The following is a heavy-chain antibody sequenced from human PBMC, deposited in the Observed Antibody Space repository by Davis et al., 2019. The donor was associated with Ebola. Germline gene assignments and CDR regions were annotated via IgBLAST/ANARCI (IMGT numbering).Heavy chain of an antibody. CDR1: GYTFTSYG. Sequence: AASVKVSCKASGYTFTSYGISWVRQAPGQGLEWMGWISAYNGNTNYAQKLQGRVTMTTDTSTSTAYMELRSLRSDDTAVYYCARLRGEAGKIARYYFDYWGQGTLVTVSS. V-gene: IGHV1-18*01. J-gene: IGHJ4*02. D-gene: IGHD6-13*01. CDR3: ARLRGEAGKIARYYFDY. CDR2: ISAYNGNT.